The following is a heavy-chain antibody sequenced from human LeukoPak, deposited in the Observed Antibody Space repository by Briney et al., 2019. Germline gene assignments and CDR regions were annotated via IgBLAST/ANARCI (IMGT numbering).Heavy chain of an antibody. CDR2: IYYSGST. Sequence: SETLSLTCTVSGGSISSYYWSWIRQPPGKGLEWIGYIYYSGSTNYNPSLKSRVTISVDTSKNQFSLKLSSVTAADTAVYYCARQPYYYYGMEVWGQGTTVTVSS. CDR3: ARQPYYYYGMEV. V-gene: IGHV4-59*08. J-gene: IGHJ6*02. CDR1: GGSISSYY.